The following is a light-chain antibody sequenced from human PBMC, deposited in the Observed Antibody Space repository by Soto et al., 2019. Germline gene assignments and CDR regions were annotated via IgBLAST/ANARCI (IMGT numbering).Light chain of an antibody. J-gene: IGKJ3*01. Sequence: DIQMTQSPSSLSASVGDRVTITCQASQDITSYLNWYQHKPGKAPKLLIYDASILEAGVPPRFSGSGSGTDFTLTSSVLQPEDVATYYCQHCDYLPIFGPGTTVDFK. CDR1: QDITSY. V-gene: IGKV1-33*01. CDR3: QHCDYLPI. CDR2: DAS.